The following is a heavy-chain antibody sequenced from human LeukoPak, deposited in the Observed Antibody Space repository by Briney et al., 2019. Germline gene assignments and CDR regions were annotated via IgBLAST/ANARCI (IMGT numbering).Heavy chain of an antibody. Sequence: SETLSLTCTASGGSISSSYWSWIRQPPGKGLEWIGYISYSGSTNYNPSLKSRVTISVDTSKNQFSLKLSSVTAADTAVYYCARFGSSSWYPYYYGMDVWGQGTTVTVSS. CDR3: ARFGSSSWYPYYYGMDV. CDR1: GGSISSSY. CDR2: ISYSGST. D-gene: IGHD6-13*01. J-gene: IGHJ6*02. V-gene: IGHV4-59*01.